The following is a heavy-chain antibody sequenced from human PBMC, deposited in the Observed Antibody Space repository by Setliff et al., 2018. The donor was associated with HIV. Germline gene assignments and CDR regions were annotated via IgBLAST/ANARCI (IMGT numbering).Heavy chain of an antibody. Sequence: ASVKVSCKASGYTFTNYDVNWLRQATGQGLEWMGWMTPNSGNTGYAQKLQGRVTITRNTSINTAYMELSSLRSEDTAVYYCARGYLISGTQKSYYMDVWGKGTTVTVSS. V-gene: IGHV1-8*03. J-gene: IGHJ6*03. CDR3: ARGYLISGTQKSYYMDV. CDR1: GYTFTNYD. CDR2: MTPNSGNT. D-gene: IGHD1-26*01.